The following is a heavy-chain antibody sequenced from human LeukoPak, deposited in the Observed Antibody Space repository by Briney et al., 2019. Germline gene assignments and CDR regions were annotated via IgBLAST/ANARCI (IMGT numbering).Heavy chain of an antibody. J-gene: IGHJ4*02. CDR3: ARHISSGGTYAHFDY. V-gene: IGHV4-59*08. CDR2: IHYNGIT. Sequence: SETLSLTCTVSGSMYNYYWSWIRQPPGKGLEWIGYIHYNGITNYNPSLKCRVTMSLDTSKNQVSLKLNSVTAADTAVYYCARHISSGGTYAHFDYWGQGTLVTVSS. CDR1: GSMYNYY. D-gene: IGHD1-26*01.